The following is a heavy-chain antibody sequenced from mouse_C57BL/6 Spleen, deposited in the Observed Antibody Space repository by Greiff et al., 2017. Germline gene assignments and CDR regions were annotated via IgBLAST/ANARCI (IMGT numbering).Heavy chain of an antibody. Sequence: DVKLQESGGDLVKPGGSLKLSCAASGFTFSSYGMSWVRQTPDKRLEWVATISSGGNYTYYPDSVKGRFTISRDNAKNTLYLQMSSLKSEDTAMYYCARRDSNYAWFAYWGQGTLVTVSA. J-gene: IGHJ3*01. CDR3: ARRDSNYAWFAY. CDR2: ISSGGNYT. CDR1: GFTFSSYG. D-gene: IGHD2-5*01. V-gene: IGHV5-6*02.